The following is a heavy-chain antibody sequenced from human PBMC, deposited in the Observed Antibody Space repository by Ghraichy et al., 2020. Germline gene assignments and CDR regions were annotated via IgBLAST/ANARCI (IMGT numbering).Heavy chain of an antibody. D-gene: IGHD6-19*01. V-gene: IGHV3-23*01. CDR2: ISDTGRST. CDR1: GFTFSSYA. Sequence: GESLNISCAASGFTFSSYAMTWVRQAPGKGLEWVSTISDTGRSTYYADPVKGRFTISRDNSKNTLYLQMNSLRAEDTAVYYCAKDVSSGTGWNDYWGQGTLVTASS. CDR3: AKDVSSGTGWNDY. J-gene: IGHJ4*02.